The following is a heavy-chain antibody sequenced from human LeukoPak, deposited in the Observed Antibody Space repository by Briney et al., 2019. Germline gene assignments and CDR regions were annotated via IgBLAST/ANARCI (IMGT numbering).Heavy chain of an antibody. V-gene: IGHV4-4*07. Sequence: SETLSLTCTVSGGSISSYYWSWIRQPAGKGLEWIGRIYTSGSTNYNPSLKSRVTMSVDTSKNQISLKLSSVTAADTAVYYCARDIVVVPAENYYGMDVWGQGTTVTVSS. CDR3: ARDIVVVPAENYYGMDV. CDR2: IYTSGST. CDR1: GGSISSYY. J-gene: IGHJ6*02. D-gene: IGHD2-2*01.